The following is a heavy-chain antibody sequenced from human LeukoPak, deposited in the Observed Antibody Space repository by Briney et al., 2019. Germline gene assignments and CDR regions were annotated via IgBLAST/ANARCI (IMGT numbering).Heavy chain of an antibody. CDR3: AKDSVVVPAANVDSFDP. V-gene: IGHV3-30-3*01. CDR1: GFTFSSYA. Sequence: GGSLRLSCAASGFTFSSYAMHWVRQAPGKGLEWVAIASFDGNNKYYADSVKGRFTISRDNSKNTLYLQMNSLRAEDTAVYYCAKDSVVVPAANVDSFDPWGQGTLVTVSS. D-gene: IGHD2-2*01. CDR2: ASFDGNNK. J-gene: IGHJ5*02.